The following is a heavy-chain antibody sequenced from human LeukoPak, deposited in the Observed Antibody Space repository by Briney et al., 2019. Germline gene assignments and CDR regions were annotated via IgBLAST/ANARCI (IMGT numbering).Heavy chain of an antibody. CDR2: INPNSGGT. J-gene: IGHJ5*02. CDR1: GYTFTGYY. CDR3: ARDRRYCSSTSCPHVNWFDP. D-gene: IGHD2-2*01. Sequence: GASVKVSCKASGYTFTGYYINWVRQAPGQGLEWMGWINPNSGGTNYAQKFQGRVTMTRDTSISTAYMELSRLRSDDTAVYYCARDRRYCSSTSCPHVNWFDPWGQGTLVTVSS. V-gene: IGHV1-2*02.